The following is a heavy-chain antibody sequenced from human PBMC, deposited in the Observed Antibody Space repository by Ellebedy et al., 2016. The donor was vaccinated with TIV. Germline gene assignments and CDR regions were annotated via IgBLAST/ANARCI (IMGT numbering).Heavy chain of an antibody. J-gene: IGHJ4*02. D-gene: IGHD4-17*01. CDR1: GYTFTSYG. CDR2: ISAYNGNT. CDR3: ACPTGDQGPFDY. V-gene: IGHV1-18*04. Sequence: ASVKVSXXASGYTFTSYGISWVRQAPGQGLEWMGWISAYNGNTNYAQKLQGRVTMTTDTSTSTAYMELSSLRSEDTAVYYCACPTGDQGPFDYWGQGTLVTVSS.